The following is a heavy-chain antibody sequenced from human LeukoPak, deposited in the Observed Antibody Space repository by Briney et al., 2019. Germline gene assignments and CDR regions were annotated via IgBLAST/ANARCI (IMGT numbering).Heavy chain of an antibody. Sequence: ASETLSLTCTVSGASISGYYWSWIRQPPGEGLEWIGYIHYSGNTKYNSSLKSRVTTSVDTSRSQFSLKLSSVTAADTAVYYCARGVGCSGGSCYSVYWLDPWGQGTLVTVSS. CDR3: ARGVGCSGGSCYSVYWLDP. D-gene: IGHD2-15*01. J-gene: IGHJ5*02. CDR2: IHYSGNT. V-gene: IGHV4-59*01. CDR1: GASISGYY.